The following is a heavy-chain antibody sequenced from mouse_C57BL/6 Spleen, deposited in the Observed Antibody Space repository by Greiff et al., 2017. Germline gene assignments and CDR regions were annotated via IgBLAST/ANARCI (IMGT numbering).Heavy chain of an antibody. Sequence: VQLQQSGAELARPGASVKLSCKASGYTFTSYGISWVKQRTGQGLEWIGEIYPRSGNTYYTEKFKGKATLTADKSSSTAYMELRSLTSEDSAVYFCARWDYDVPYAMDYWGQGTSVTVSS. CDR2: IYPRSGNT. CDR3: ARWDYDVPYAMDY. V-gene: IGHV1-81*01. J-gene: IGHJ4*01. CDR1: GYTFTSYG. D-gene: IGHD2-4*01.